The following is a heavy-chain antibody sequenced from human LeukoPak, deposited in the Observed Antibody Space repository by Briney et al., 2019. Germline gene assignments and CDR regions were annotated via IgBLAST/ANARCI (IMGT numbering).Heavy chain of an antibody. CDR3: ARHCCSGPAKRVFDI. J-gene: IGHJ3*02. CDR2: ISYSGNT. D-gene: IGHD2-15*01. Sequence: SETLSLTCTVSGGSIISSDYHWGWVRRPPGKGLEWIGTISYSGNTDYNPSLRSRVTISVDTSNNQFSLRLGSVTAADTAVYHCARHCCSGPAKRVFDIWGQGTMVTVSS. V-gene: IGHV4-39*01. CDR1: GGSIISSDYH.